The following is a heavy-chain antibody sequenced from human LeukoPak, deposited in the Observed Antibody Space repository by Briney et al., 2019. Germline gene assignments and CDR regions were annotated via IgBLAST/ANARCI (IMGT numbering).Heavy chain of an antibody. V-gene: IGHV3-74*01. CDR1: GFTFSDFW. CDR2: INSGGTVT. Sequence: GGSLRLSCAASGFTFSDFWMHWVRQALGKGLVWVSRINSGGTVTNYADSVKGRLTISRDNAKNTLYLQMNSLRAEDTAVYYCARVSRANPFDYWGQGTLVTVSS. J-gene: IGHJ4*02. CDR3: ARVSRANPFDY. D-gene: IGHD1-14*01.